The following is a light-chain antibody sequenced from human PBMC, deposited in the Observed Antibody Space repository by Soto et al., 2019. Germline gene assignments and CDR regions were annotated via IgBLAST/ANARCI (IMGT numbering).Light chain of an antibody. CDR1: QSVSSN. V-gene: IGKV3D-15*01. CDR2: GAS. Sequence: EIVMTQSPATLSVSPGERATLSCRASQSVSSNLAWYQQNPGQAPRLLISGASTRATGIPARFSGSGSGTEFTLTISSLQSEDFAVYYCQQYNNWPLTFGGGTKVEI. CDR3: QQYNNWPLT. J-gene: IGKJ4*01.